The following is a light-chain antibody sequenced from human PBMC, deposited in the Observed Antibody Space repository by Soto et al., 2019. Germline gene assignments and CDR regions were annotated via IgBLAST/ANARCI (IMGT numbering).Light chain of an antibody. J-gene: IGKJ5*01. CDR1: QSITTY. CDR3: QHYNSYPIT. CDR2: DAS. V-gene: IGKV1-5*01. Sequence: DIQMTQSPSTLSASLGDRVTITCRASQSITTYLTCYQHKPGKAPKLLIYDASSLKSGVPSRFSGSGSGTEFTLTISSLQPDDFATYYCQHYNSYPITFGQGTRLEIK.